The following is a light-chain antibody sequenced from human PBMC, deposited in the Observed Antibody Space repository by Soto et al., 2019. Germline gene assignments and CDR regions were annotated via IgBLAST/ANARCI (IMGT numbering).Light chain of an antibody. J-gene: IGKJ4*01. CDR2: GAS. CDR1: QGVSRK. CDR3: QHYHTWPIT. V-gene: IGKV3-15*01. Sequence: DIVMTQSPATLSVAPGERVTFSCRASQGVSRKLAWYQHKPGQAPRLLISGASTGATGIPARFSGSGSGTEFTLTISSLQSEECAIYDCQHYHTWPITFGGGTKVEIK.